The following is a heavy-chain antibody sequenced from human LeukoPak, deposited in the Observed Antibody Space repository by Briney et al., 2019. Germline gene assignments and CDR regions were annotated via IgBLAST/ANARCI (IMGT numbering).Heavy chain of an antibody. Sequence: GGSLRLSCAASGFTFSSYDMHWVRQAPGKGLGWVAVISYDGSNKYYADSVKGRFTISRDNSKNTLYLQMNSLRAEDTAVYYCARDQLLGTFDYWGQGTLVTVSS. V-gene: IGHV3-30-3*01. CDR2: ISYDGSNK. CDR1: GFTFSSYD. CDR3: ARDQLLGTFDY. D-gene: IGHD5-18*01. J-gene: IGHJ4*02.